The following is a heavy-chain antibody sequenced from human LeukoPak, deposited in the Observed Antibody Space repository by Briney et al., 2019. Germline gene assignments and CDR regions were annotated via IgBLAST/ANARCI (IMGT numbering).Heavy chain of an antibody. CDR1: GFTFSSYW. D-gene: IGHD1-26*01. V-gene: IGHV3-74*01. CDR2: INSDGSST. J-gene: IGHJ4*02. Sequence: GGSLRLSCVASGFTFSSYWMHWVRQAPGKGLVWVSRINSDGSSTSYADSVKGRFTVSRDNAKNTLYLQMNSLRAEDTAVYYCARATGSYYSLGYWGQGTLVTVSS. CDR3: ARATGSYYSLGY.